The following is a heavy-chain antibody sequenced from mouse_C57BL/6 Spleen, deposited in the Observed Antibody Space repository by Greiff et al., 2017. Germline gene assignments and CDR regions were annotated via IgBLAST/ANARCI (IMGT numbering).Heavy chain of an antibody. V-gene: IGHV1-62-2*01. CDR2: FYPGSGSI. Sequence: HLQQSGAELVKPGASVKLSCKASGYTFTEYTIHRVKQRSGQGLEWIGWFYPGSGSIKYNEKFKDKATLTTDKSSSTVYMELSRLTSVDSAVYFCARREAPDGPAWFAYWGQGTLVTVSA. CDR1: GYTFTEYT. CDR3: ARREAPDGPAWFAY. D-gene: IGHD2-3*01. J-gene: IGHJ3*01.